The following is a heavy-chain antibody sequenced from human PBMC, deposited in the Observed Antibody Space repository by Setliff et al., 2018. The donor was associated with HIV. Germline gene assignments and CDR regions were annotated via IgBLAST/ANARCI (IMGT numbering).Heavy chain of an antibody. V-gene: IGHV1-69*05. D-gene: IGHD6-19*01. Sequence: GASVKVSCKASGGTFSSYAISWVRQAPGQGLEWMGGIIPIFGTANYAQKFQGRVTITTDESASTAYMELSSLRSEDTAVYYCATDGAPGLSELAATGYFDLWGRGTLVTVSS. CDR1: GGTFSSYA. CDR3: ATDGAPGLSELAATGYFDL. CDR2: IIPIFGTA. J-gene: IGHJ2*01.